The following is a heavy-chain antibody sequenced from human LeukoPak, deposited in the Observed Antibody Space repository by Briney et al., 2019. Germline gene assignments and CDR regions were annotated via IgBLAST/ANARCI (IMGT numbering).Heavy chain of an antibody. Sequence: GGSLRLSCAASGFTFSSCWMTWVRQAPGKGHEWVANIKQDGNEKYYVDSVKGRFSISRDNAKNSLFLQMNTLRDEDTAVYYCARDPYSSTWSYGMDVWGQGTTVTVSS. J-gene: IGHJ6*02. CDR3: ARDPYSSTWSYGMDV. CDR1: GFTFSSCW. D-gene: IGHD6-6*01. CDR2: IKQDGNEK. V-gene: IGHV3-7*05.